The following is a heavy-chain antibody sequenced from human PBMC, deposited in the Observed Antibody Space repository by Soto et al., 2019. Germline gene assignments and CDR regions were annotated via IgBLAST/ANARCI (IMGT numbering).Heavy chain of an antibody. CDR3: ARGGSPTYPFNY. D-gene: IGHD1-26*01. Sequence: ESGGGLVQPGGSLRLSCGASGFSFSSYWMSWVRQAPGKGLECVANIKQDGSEKYVDSVKGRFAISRDNAKNSLYLQMNSLRAEDTAMYYCARGGSPTYPFNYWGQGTLVTVSS. V-gene: IGHV3-7*03. CDR2: IKQDGSEK. CDR1: GFSFSSYW. J-gene: IGHJ4*02.